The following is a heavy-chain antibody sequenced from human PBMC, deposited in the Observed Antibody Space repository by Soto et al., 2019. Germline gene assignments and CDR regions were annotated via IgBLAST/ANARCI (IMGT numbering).Heavy chain of an antibody. V-gene: IGHV3-48*04. Sequence: GGSLRLSCAASGFIFRSYSMNWVRQAPGKGLEWVSYISSSSTIYYADSVKGRFTISRDNAKNSLYLQMNSLRAEDTAVYYCAKAHGGLLRFDPWGQGTLVTVSS. CDR2: ISSSSTI. J-gene: IGHJ5*02. D-gene: IGHD1-26*01. CDR3: AKAHGGLLRFDP. CDR1: GFIFRSYS.